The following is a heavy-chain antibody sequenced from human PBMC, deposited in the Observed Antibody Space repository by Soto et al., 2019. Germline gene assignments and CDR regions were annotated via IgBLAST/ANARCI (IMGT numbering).Heavy chain of an antibody. Sequence: EVQLVESGGALVQPGGSLRLSCAASGFTFSSYGMGWVRQAPGKGLEWVSYIKSTSPTVFYSDSVKGRFTISRHNGQNSLFLQMTRLRDEDTAVYYCAKPGEGGVHFASWGQGTLVTVSS. CDR1: GFTFSSYG. CDR2: IKSTSPTV. J-gene: IGHJ4*02. D-gene: IGHD2-8*01. V-gene: IGHV3-48*02. CDR3: AKPGEGGVHFAS.